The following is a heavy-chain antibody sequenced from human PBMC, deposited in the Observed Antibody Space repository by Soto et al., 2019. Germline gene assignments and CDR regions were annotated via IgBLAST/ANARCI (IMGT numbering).Heavy chain of an antibody. CDR2: IYYSGRT. J-gene: IGHJ4*02. Sequence: PSETLSLTCTVSGGSVSSDTHYWSWIRQPPGKRLEWIGFIYYSGRTDYNPSLQSRVTISVDPSKTQFSLNLRSVNTADTAVYYCARLGGVAARTFDYWGQGTLVTVSS. CDR3: ARLGGVAARTFDY. D-gene: IGHD6-6*01. V-gene: IGHV4-61*01. CDR1: GGSVSSDTHY.